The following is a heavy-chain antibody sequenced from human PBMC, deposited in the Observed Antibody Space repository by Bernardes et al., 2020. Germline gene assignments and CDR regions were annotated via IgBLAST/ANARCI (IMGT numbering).Heavy chain of an antibody. CDR2: IWYDGSNK. V-gene: IGHV3-33*01. J-gene: IGHJ4*02. D-gene: IGHD3-9*01. CDR1: GFTFSSYG. CDR3: ARDIFTGGGAATDY. Sequence: GGSLRLSCAASGFTFSSYGMHWVRQAPGKGLEWVAVIWYDGSNKYYADSVKGRFTISRDNSKNTLYLQMNSLRAEDTAVYYCARDIFTGGGAATDYWGQGTLVTVSS.